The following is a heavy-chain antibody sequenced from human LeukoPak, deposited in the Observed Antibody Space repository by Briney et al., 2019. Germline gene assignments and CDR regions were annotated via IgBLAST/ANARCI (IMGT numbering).Heavy chain of an antibody. Sequence: SETLSLTCSVSGGSISGSYWNWIRQPPGKGLEWIGSIYYSGSTYYNPSLKSRVTISVDTSKNQFSLKLSSVTAADTAVYYCASGPGTDAFDIWGQGTMVTVSS. CDR3: ASGPGTDAFDI. CDR1: GGSISGSY. V-gene: IGHV4-39*07. CDR2: IYYSGST. J-gene: IGHJ3*02.